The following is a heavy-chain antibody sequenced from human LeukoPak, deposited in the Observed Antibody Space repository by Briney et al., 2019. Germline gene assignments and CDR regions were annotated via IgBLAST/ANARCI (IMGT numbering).Heavy chain of an antibody. Sequence: GASVKVSCKASGGSFSRYAISWVRQAPGQGLEWMGGIIPIFGTANYAQKFQGRVTITADESTSTAYMELSSLRSEDTAVYYCARADRRIAARRWWIPYFDYWGQGTLVTVSS. CDR1: GGSFSRYA. CDR2: IIPIFGTA. CDR3: ARADRRIAARRWWIPYFDY. D-gene: IGHD6-6*01. V-gene: IGHV1-69*13. J-gene: IGHJ4*02.